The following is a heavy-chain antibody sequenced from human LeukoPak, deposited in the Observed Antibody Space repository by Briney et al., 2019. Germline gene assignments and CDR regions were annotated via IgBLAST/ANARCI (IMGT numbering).Heavy chain of an antibody. CDR3: AKDLFRDQQWLMLVDY. J-gene: IGHJ4*02. D-gene: IGHD6-19*01. CDR1: GFTFSSYA. Sequence: GGSLRLSCAASGFTFSSYAMSWVRQAPGKGLEWVSAISGSGGSTYYADSVKGRFTISRDNSKNTLYLQINSLRAEDTAVYYCAKDLFRDQQWLMLVDYWGQGTLVTVSS. CDR2: ISGSGGST. V-gene: IGHV3-23*01.